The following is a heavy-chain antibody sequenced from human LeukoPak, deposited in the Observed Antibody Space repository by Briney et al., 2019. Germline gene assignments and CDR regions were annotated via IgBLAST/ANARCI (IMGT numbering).Heavy chain of an antibody. CDR1: GYTFTSYD. Sequence: ASVKVSCKASGYTFTSYDINWVRQATGQGLEWMGWMNPNSGNTGYAQKFQGRVTITRNTSISTAYMELSSLRSEDTAVYYCATPAGLYSSGYLDYWGQGTLVTVSS. D-gene: IGHD3-22*01. J-gene: IGHJ4*02. CDR2: MNPNSGNT. V-gene: IGHV1-8*03. CDR3: ATPAGLYSSGYLDY.